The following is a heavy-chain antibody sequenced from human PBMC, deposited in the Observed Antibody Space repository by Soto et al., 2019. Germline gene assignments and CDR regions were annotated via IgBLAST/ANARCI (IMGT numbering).Heavy chain of an antibody. Sequence: SDTLSLTCTVSGGSISSYYWSWIRQPPGKGLEWIGYIYYSGSTNYNPSLKSRVTISVDTSKNQFSLKLSSVTAADTAVYYCARSSGDWLLDFDYWGQGTLVTVSS. CDR3: ARSSGDWLLDFDY. D-gene: IGHD3-9*01. V-gene: IGHV4-59*07. J-gene: IGHJ4*02. CDR1: GGSISSYY. CDR2: IYYSGST.